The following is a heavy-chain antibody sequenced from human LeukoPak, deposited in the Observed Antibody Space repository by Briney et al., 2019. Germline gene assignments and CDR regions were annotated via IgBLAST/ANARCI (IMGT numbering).Heavy chain of an antibody. CDR2: ISYDGSNK. Sequence: GGSLRLSCAASGFTFSSYGMHWVRQAPGKGLEWVAVISYDGSNKYYADSVKGRFTISRDNSKNTLYLQMNSLRAEDTAVYYCAKDIMENGDPYWGQGTLVTVSS. J-gene: IGHJ4*02. CDR3: AKDIMENGDPY. D-gene: IGHD4-17*01. CDR1: GFTFSSYG. V-gene: IGHV3-30*18.